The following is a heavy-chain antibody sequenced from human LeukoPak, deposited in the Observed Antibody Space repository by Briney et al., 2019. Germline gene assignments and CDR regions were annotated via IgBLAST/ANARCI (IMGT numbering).Heavy chain of an antibody. CDR1: GFTFSSYG. D-gene: IGHD3-10*01. V-gene: IGHV3-33*01. CDR2: IWHDGSNK. Sequence: GGSLRLSCAASGFTFSSYGMHWVRQAPGKGPEWVSIIWHDGSNKFYADSVKGRFTISRDNSKNTLYLQMDSLRAEDTAVYYCVRDPYGSGKVYNWFDPWGQGTLVTVSS. CDR3: VRDPYGSGKVYNWFDP. J-gene: IGHJ5*02.